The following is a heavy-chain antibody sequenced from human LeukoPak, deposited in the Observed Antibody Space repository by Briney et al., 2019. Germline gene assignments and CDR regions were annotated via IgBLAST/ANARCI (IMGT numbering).Heavy chain of an antibody. CDR1: GGSFSGYY. D-gene: IGHD1-26*01. CDR3: ARGSGSYPG. V-gene: IGHV4-34*01. Sequence: SETLSLTCAVYGGSFSGYYWSWIRQPPGKGLEWIGEINHSGSTNYNPSRKSRVTISVDTTKNQFSLKLSSVTAADTAVYYCARGSGSYPGWGQGTLVTVSS. CDR2: INHSGST. J-gene: IGHJ4*02.